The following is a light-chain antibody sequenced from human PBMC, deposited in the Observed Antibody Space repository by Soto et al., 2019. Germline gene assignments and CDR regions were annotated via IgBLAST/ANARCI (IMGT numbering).Light chain of an antibody. J-gene: IGKJ3*01. CDR3: QQYGSSPT. CDR1: QSVSSSY. V-gene: IGKV3-20*01. Sequence: EIVLTQSPGTLSLSPGERATLSCRASQSVSSSYLAWYQQKPGQAPRLLIYGASSRATGIPDRFSGSWSGTDFTLTISRLESEDFAVYYCQQYGSSPTFGPGTKVDIK. CDR2: GAS.